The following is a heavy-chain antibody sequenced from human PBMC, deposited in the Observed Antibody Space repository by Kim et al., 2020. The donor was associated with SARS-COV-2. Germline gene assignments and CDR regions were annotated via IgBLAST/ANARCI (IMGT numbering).Heavy chain of an antibody. J-gene: IGHJ1*01. CDR1: GGSISSSSYY. Sequence: SETLSLTCTVSGGSISSSSYYWGWIRQPPGKGLEWIGSIYYSGSTYYNPSLKSRVTISVDTSKNQFSLKLSSVTAADTAVYYCARTDQYLYSSSSGYFQHWGQGTLVTVSS. CDR3: ARTDQYLYSSSSGYFQH. V-gene: IGHV4-39*01. CDR2: IYYSGST. D-gene: IGHD6-6*01.